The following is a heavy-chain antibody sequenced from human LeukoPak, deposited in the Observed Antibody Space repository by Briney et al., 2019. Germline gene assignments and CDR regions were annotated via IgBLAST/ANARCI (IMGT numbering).Heavy chain of an antibody. CDR1: GFTLSSYE. Sequence: GGSLRLSCAASGFTLSSYEMHGVRQVPGKGLVWVSRINSDGSRTGYADSVKGRFTISRDNAKNTLYLQMSSLRADDTTIYYCARELPREVTLDYWGQGTLVTVSS. V-gene: IGHV3-74*01. D-gene: IGHD2-21*02. CDR2: INSDGSRT. J-gene: IGHJ4*02. CDR3: ARELPREVTLDY.